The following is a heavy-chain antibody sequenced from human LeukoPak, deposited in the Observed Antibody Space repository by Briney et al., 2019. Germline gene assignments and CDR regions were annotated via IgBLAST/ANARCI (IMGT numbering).Heavy chain of an antibody. Sequence: SQTLSLTCVISGDSVSSNNAAWNWIRQSPSRGLEWLGRTYYRSDWYNDYAESVKSRITIKADTSKHQFSLLMNSLTPEDTAVYYCARGAPYCSGGSCMYYFDYWGQGTLVTVSS. CDR2: TYYRSDWYN. V-gene: IGHV6-1*01. J-gene: IGHJ4*02. CDR3: ARGAPYCSGGSCMYYFDY. CDR1: GDSVSSNNAA. D-gene: IGHD2-15*01.